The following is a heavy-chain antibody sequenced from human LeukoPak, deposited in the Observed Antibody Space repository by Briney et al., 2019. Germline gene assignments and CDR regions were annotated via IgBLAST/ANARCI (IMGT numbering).Heavy chain of an antibody. V-gene: IGHV3-13*01. CDR2: IASGFHT. J-gene: IGHJ4*02. CDR1: GFTLGSHD. D-gene: IGHD5-18*01. CDR3: VREARGYHYTYFDY. Sequence: GGSLRLSCTASGFTLGSHDVHWVRQTTGEGLQWVAAIASGFHTFYAGSVKGRFTVSREDAKKPLYLQMNSLRAGDTAVYYCVREARGYHYTYFDYWGQGTLVTVSS.